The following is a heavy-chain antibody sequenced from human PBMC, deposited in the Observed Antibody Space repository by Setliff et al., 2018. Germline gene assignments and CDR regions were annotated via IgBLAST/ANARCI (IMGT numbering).Heavy chain of an antibody. D-gene: IGHD5-12*01. V-gene: IGHV3-15*01. CDR3: TTDPDGNSGFDV. CDR1: GFTFSNDC. CDR2: IKIISQGGTT. J-gene: IGHJ3*01. Sequence: GGSLRLSCVASGFTFSNDCMSWVRQAPGKGLEWVGRIKIISQGGTTDYAAPVEDRSTISRDDSKNTLYLQMNDLKAEDTAVYFCTTDPDGNSGFDVWGQGTMVTVSS.